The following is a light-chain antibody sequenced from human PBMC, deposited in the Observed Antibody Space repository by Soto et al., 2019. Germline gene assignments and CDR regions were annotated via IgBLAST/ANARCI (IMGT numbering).Light chain of an antibody. Sequence: EVVLTQSPGTLSLSPGERATLSCRASQSVSSTYLAWFQQKPGQAPRLLIYGTSSRATGISDRFSGSGSGTDFTLTISRLEPEDLAVYYCQQYGSSPLFGQGTKLEIK. J-gene: IGKJ2*01. CDR3: QQYGSSPL. CDR1: QSVSSTY. V-gene: IGKV3-20*01. CDR2: GTS.